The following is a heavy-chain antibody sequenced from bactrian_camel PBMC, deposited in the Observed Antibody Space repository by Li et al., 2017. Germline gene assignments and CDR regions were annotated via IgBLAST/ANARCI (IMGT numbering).Heavy chain of an antibody. J-gene: IGHJ4*01. CDR1: RLPYSFRASC. Sequence: HVQLVESGGGSIQAGGSLTLTCTASRLPYSFRASCMAWFRQPPGKEREGVATIDADGKTVYTGSVKDRFTISKDNANNALYLQMNSLRPDDTAMYYCATGAVTWVPGDYKPLGQGTQVTVS. D-gene: IGHD4*01. V-gene: IGHV3S53*01. CDR2: IDADGKT.